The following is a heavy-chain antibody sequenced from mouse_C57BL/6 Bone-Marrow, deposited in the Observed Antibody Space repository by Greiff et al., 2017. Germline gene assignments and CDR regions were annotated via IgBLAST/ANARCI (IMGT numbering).Heavy chain of an antibody. CDR3: TTRITTVVAPFDY. D-gene: IGHD1-1*01. Sequence: VQLQQSGAELVRPGASVKLSCTASGFNIKDDYMHWVKQRPEQGLEWIGRIDPENGDTEYATKFQGKATITADTSSNTAYLQLSSLTSEDTAVYYCTTRITTVVAPFDYWGQGTTLTVSS. CDR1: GFNIKDDY. CDR2: IDPENGDT. J-gene: IGHJ2*01. V-gene: IGHV14-4*01.